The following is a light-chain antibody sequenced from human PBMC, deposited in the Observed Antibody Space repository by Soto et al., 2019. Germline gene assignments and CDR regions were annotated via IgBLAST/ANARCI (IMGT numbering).Light chain of an antibody. CDR1: QSVSSSY. CDR2: GAS. Sequence: EIVLTQSPGTLSLSPGERATLSCRASQSVSSSYLAWYQQKPGQAPRLLIYGASSRATGIPDRFSGSGSGTDFTLTISGLEPEDFGVYYCPPYGSSPLVSFGPGTKVDIK. J-gene: IGKJ3*01. CDR3: PPYGSSPLVS. V-gene: IGKV3-20*01.